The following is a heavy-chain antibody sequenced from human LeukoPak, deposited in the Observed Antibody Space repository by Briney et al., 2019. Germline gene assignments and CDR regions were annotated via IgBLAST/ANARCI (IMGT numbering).Heavy chain of an antibody. CDR2: IIGSGGST. Sequence: GESLSLSCVASGFSFNNYAMNWIRQAPGMGLEWVSLIIGSGGSTFYADSVKGRFTISRDKSKNTLYLQMNSLRAEATAVYYCAKGAYNYVEIAYFDYWGQGSLVTVSS. CDR3: AKGAYNYVEIAYFDY. V-gene: IGHV3-23*01. CDR1: GFSFNNYA. D-gene: IGHD5-24*01. J-gene: IGHJ4*02.